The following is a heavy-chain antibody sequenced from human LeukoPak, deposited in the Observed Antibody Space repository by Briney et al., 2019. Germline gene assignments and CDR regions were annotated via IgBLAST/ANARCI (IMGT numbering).Heavy chain of an antibody. V-gene: IGHV5-51*01. Sequence: GESLKISCQGSGYRLTNYWIGWVRQMPGKGLEWMGIMYPGDSDTRYSPSFQGQATTSADKSISTAYLQWSSLKASDTAIYYCVRRAAEWVLLDYWGQGTLVIVSS. CDR3: VRRAAEWVLLDY. D-gene: IGHD1-26*01. CDR1: GYRLTNYW. J-gene: IGHJ4*02. CDR2: MYPGDSDT.